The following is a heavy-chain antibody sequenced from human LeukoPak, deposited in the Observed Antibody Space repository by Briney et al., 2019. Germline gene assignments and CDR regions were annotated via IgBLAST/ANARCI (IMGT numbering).Heavy chain of an antibody. J-gene: IGHJ6*02. CDR2: IYSRGST. CDR1: GFTVSSNY. V-gene: IGHV3-53*04. D-gene: IGHD3-3*01. CDR3: ARDPDLDV. Sequence: GGSLTLSCAASGFTVSSNYMSWVRHAPGKGLEWLSVIYSRGSTYYADSEKGRLTISRHNSKNRLYLQMNSLRAEDTAVYYCARDPDLDVWGQGTTVTVSS.